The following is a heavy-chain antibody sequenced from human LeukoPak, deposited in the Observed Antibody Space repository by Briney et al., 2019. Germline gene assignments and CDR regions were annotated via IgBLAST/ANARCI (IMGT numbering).Heavy chain of an antibody. V-gene: IGHV3-11*04. CDR1: GFTLSDHY. CDR2: ISSGGSRV. Sequence: GGSLRLSCSASGFTLSDHYMSWIRQAPGKGPEWISYISSGGSRVYYADSVKGRFTLSRDNAKNRVYLQMSSLGVEDTAVYYCVLIPAAWGQGTRVTVSS. CDR3: VLIPAA. J-gene: IGHJ5*02. D-gene: IGHD2-2*01.